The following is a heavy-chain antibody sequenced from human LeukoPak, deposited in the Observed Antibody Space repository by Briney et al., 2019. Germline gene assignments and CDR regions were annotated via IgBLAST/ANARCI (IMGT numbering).Heavy chain of an antibody. CDR2: IIPFFGTT. CDR1: GSTFSNYA. CDR3: ARAYYHGSGSYYFFDY. J-gene: IGHJ4*02. Sequence: ASVKVSCKTSGSTFSNYAFGWVRQAPGQGLEWMGSIIPFFGTTDYAQKLQGRVTITADKSTNTAYMGLGSLRSEDTAVYYCARAYYHGSGSYYFFDYWGQGTLVTVSS. V-gene: IGHV1-69*06. D-gene: IGHD3-10*01.